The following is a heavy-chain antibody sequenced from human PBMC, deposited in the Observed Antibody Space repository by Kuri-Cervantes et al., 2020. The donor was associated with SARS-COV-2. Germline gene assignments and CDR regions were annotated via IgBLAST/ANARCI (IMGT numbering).Heavy chain of an antibody. J-gene: IGHJ4*02. V-gene: IGHV3-21*01. CDR2: ISSSSSYI. CDR1: GFPFGSYA. D-gene: IGHD6-19*01. Sequence: GGSLRLSCAVSGFPFGSYAISWVRQAPGKGLEWVSSISSSSSYIYYADSVKGRFTISRDNAKNSLYLQMNSLRAEDTAVYYCARNRGSGWPFFDYWGQGTLVTASS. CDR3: ARNRGSGWPFFDY.